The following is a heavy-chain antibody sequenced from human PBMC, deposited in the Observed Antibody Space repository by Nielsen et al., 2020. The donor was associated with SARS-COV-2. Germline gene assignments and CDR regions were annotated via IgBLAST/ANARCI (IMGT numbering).Heavy chain of an antibody. CDR1: GFTFSSYA. V-gene: IGHV3-30*04. CDR3: AREVAAAGDYGMDV. Sequence: GESLKISCAASGFTFSSYAMHWVRQAPGKGLEWVAVISYDGSNKYYADSVKGQFTISRDNSKNTLYLQMNSLRAEDTAVYYCAREVAAAGDYGMDVWGQGTTVTVSS. CDR2: ISYDGSNK. D-gene: IGHD6-13*01. J-gene: IGHJ6*02.